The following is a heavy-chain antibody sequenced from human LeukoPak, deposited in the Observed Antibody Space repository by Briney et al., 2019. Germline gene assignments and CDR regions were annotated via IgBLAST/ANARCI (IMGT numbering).Heavy chain of an antibody. Sequence: GGSLRLSCAASGFTFSSYAMHWVRQAPGKGLEWVAVISYDGSNKYYADSVKGRFTISRDNSKNTLYLQMNSLRAEDTAVYYCAKGRYYDSSGYPPVDPWGQGTLVTVSS. CDR1: GFTFSSYA. CDR2: ISYDGSNK. J-gene: IGHJ5*02. D-gene: IGHD3-22*01. CDR3: AKGRYYDSSGYPPVDP. V-gene: IGHV3-30*04.